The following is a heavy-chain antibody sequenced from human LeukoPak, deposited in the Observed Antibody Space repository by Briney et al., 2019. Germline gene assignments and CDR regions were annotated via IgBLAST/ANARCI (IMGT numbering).Heavy chain of an antibody. D-gene: IGHD4-17*01. CDR2: IYSGGTT. J-gene: IGHJ3*02. Sequence: GGSLRLSCAASGFTVSSNYMSWVRQAPGKGLEWVSVIYSGGTTYYADSVKGRFTISRDNSNNTLYLQMNSLRAEDTAVYYCARGPVTRFEIWGQGTMVSVSS. CDR1: GFTVSSNY. CDR3: ARGPVTRFEI. V-gene: IGHV3-53*01.